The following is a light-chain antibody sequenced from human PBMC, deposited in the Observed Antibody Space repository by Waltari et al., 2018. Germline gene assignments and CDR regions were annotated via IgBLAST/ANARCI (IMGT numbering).Light chain of an antibody. Sequence: QSALTQIASVAGSPGQSITISCTGTSSDVGYHNYVSWYQQHPGKLPTLLIYDVISRPSGVSTRFSGSKSGNTASLTISGLQAEDEADYYCSAYTRGVVFGGGTQLTVL. J-gene: IGLJ2*01. CDR1: SSDVGYHNY. V-gene: IGLV2-14*03. CDR2: DVI. CDR3: SAYTRGVV.